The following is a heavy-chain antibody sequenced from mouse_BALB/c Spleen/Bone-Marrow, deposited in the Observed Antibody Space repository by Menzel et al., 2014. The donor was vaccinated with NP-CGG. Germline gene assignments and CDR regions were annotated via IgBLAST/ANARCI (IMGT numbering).Heavy chain of an antibody. V-gene: IGHV1-9*01. CDR1: GYTFSSYW. Sequence: VKVVESGAELMKPGASVKISCKATGYTFSSYWIEWVKQRPGHGLEWIGEILPGSGSTNYNEKFKGMATFTADTSSNTAYMQLSSLTSEDSAVYHCARYYRYDYWGQGTTLTVSS. D-gene: IGHD2-14*01. CDR3: ARYYRYDY. J-gene: IGHJ2*01. CDR2: ILPGSGST.